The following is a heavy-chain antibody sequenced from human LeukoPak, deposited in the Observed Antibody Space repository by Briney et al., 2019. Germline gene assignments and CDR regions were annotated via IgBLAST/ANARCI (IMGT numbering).Heavy chain of an antibody. CDR2: INHSGST. V-gene: IGHV4-34*01. CDR1: GGSFSGYY. CDR3: ASRRLLGYYYYGMDV. J-gene: IGHJ6*02. Sequence: SETLSLTCAVYGGSFSGYYWSWIRQPPGKGLEWIGEINHSGSTNYNPSLKSRVTISVDASKNQFSLKLSSVTAADTAVYYCASRRLLGYYYYGMDVWGQGTTVTVSS.